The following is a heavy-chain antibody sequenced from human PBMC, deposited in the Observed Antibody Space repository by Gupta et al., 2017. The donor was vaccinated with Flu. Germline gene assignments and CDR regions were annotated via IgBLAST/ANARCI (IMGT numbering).Heavy chain of an antibody. J-gene: IGHJ5*02. CDR2: ADDTDDS. D-gene: IGHD3/OR15-3a*01. Sequence: QVQLQESGPGLVRPSPTLSLTCTVSGGSISSPYYHWTWIRQRAGRGLEWIGRADDTDDSNYIASLTSRLTISMDTSKNQFSLKLSSVTAADTAVDYGADFWAGHGGTSAWGQGTRVTVSS. CDR3: ADFWAGHGGTSA. V-gene: IGHV4-61*02. CDR1: GGSISSPYYH.